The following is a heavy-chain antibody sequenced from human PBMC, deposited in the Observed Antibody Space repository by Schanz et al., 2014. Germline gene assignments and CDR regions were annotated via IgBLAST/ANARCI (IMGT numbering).Heavy chain of an antibody. CDR1: GFTFSAYA. CDR3: ARDLPRTFLFDY. V-gene: IGHV3-23*01. CDR2: ISASGGTT. J-gene: IGHJ4*02. Sequence: EVQLLESGGGLVQPGGALRLSCAASGFTFSAYAMTWVRQIPGKGLEWVSAISASGGTTYYADSVKVRFTISRDNSKNTLYLQMNSLRAEDTAVYYCARDLPRTFLFDYWGQGTLVTVSS.